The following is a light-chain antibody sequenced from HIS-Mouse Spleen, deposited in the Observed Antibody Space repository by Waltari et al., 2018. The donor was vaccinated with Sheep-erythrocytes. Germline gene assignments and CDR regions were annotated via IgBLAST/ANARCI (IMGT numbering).Light chain of an antibody. V-gene: IGKV2-30*02. CDR2: KVS. J-gene: IGKJ2*01. CDR3: MQGTHWPPYT. Sequence: DVVMTQSPLSLPVTLGQPASISCRSSQSLVHSDGNTYLNWFQQRPGQSPRRLSYKVSNRDSGVPDRFSGSGSGTDFTLKISRVEAEDVGVYYCMQGTHWPPYTFGQGTKVEIK. CDR1: QSLVHSDGNTY.